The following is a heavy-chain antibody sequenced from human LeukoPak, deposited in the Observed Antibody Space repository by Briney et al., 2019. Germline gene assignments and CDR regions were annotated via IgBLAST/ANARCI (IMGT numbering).Heavy chain of an antibody. CDR2: ISFDGSNK. D-gene: IGHD3-16*01. Sequence: GGSLRLSCAASGFTFSSYDMHWVRQAPGKGLEWVAVISFDGSNKYYADSVKGRFTISRDNSKNTLYLQMSSLRADDTAVYYCAKDQGADRGQGTLLTVSS. J-gene: IGHJ4*02. V-gene: IGHV3-30*18. CDR3: AKDQGAD. CDR1: GFTFSSYD.